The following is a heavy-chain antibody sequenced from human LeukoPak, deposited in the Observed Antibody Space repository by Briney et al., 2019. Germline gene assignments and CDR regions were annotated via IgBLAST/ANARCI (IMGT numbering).Heavy chain of an antibody. CDR2: IKHDGSEK. CDR3: ARDRVGASD. J-gene: IGHJ4*02. V-gene: IGHV3-7*01. D-gene: IGHD1-26*01. CDR1: GLTFSGQW. Sequence: PGGSLRLSCVASGLTFSGQWMNWVRQAPGQGLEWVANIKHDGSEKYYVDSVKGRFTISREDGKNSLSLQMNNVRAEDTAVYYCARDRVGASDWGQGTLVTVSS.